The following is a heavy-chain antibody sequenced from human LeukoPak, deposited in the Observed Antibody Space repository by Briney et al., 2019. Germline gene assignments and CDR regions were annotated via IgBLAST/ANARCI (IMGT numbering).Heavy chain of an antibody. J-gene: IGHJ4*02. CDR1: GFIFSDYA. V-gene: IGHV3-30*18. D-gene: IGHD1-1*01. Sequence: GGSLRLSCAASGFIFSDYAMHWARHGPGKGREWVAVISNDGVSEYYRDSVKGRFTISRDNSKNTVYLQMNSLRGEDTAVYYCAKGDRRGMFHYFDYGSQGSLVTVYS. CDR2: ISNDGVSE. CDR3: AKGDRRGMFHYFDY.